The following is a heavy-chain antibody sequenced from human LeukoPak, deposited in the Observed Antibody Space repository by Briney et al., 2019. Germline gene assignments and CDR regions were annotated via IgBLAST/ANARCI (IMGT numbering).Heavy chain of an antibody. V-gene: IGHV3-53*04. CDR2: IYSAGGT. CDR3: ARFLGRITISGVVPYGMDV. CDR1: GFTFSSYS. D-gene: IGHD3-3*01. J-gene: IGHJ6*02. Sequence: GGSLRLSCAASGFTFSSYSVIWARQAPGKGLEWVSLIYSAGGTYYTDSVKGRFTISRHSSKNTLYLQMNSLRGEDTAVYYCARFLGRITISGVVPYGMDVWGQGTTVTVSS.